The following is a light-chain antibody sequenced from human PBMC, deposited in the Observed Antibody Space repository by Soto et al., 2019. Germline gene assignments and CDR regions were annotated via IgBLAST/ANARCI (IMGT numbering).Light chain of an antibody. CDR1: QSVSSRS. J-gene: IGKJ1*01. Sequence: EIDLTQSPGTLSLSAGERATLSCRASQSVSSRSLAWYQLKTGQAPRLLIYDTSTRATGIPDRFSGSGSGTDFTLTISRLEPEDFAVYYCPNYGRSTGTFGQGTKVEIK. CDR3: PNYGRSTGT. CDR2: DTS. V-gene: IGKV3-20*01.